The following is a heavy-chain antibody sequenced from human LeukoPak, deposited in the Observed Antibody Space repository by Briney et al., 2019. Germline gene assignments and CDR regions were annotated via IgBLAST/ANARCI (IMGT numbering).Heavy chain of an antibody. J-gene: IGHJ4*02. CDR1: GYSISSGYY. CDR3: ARTLQLLDYFDY. D-gene: IGHD1-26*01. CDR2: IYHSGST. Sequence: SETLSLTCSVSGYSISSGYYWGWIRQPPGKGLEWIGIIYHSGSTYYNPSLKSRVTISVDTSKSQFSLKLSSVTAADTAVYYCARTLQLLDYFDYWGQGTLVTVSS. V-gene: IGHV4-38-2*01.